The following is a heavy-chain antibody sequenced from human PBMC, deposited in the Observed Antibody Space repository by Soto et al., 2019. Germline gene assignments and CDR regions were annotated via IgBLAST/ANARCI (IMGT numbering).Heavy chain of an antibody. J-gene: IGHJ5*02. CDR3: AKGQAIFGLVTLNWFDP. CDR2: MRGSGGST. CDR1: GFTFSSYA. D-gene: IGHD3-3*01. V-gene: IGHV3-23*01. Sequence: EVQLLESGGGLVQPGGSLRLSCAASGFTFSSYAMSWVRQAPGTGLEWVSAMRGSGGSTYYADSVQGRFTISRDNSKNPMYLQMNSLRAEDKAVDYCAKGQAIFGLVTLNWFDPWGQGTLVTVSS.